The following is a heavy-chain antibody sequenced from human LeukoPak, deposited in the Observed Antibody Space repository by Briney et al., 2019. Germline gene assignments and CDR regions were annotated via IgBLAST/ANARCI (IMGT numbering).Heavy chain of an antibody. J-gene: IGHJ3*02. V-gene: IGHV3-21*01. D-gene: IGHD3-22*01. CDR3: ARATHYYDSSGYDAFDI. CDR1: GFTFSSYS. Sequence: PGGSLRLSCAASGFTFSSYSMNWVRQAPGKGLEWVSSISSSSSYIYYADSVKGRFTISRDNAKNSLYLQMNSLRAEDTAVYYCARATHYYDSSGYDAFDIWGQGTMVTVSS. CDR2: ISSSSSYI.